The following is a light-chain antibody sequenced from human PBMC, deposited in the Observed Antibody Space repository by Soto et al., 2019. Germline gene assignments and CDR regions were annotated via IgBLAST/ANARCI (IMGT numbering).Light chain of an antibody. J-gene: IGKJ4*01. CDR2: DVS. CDR1: QSISSW. Sequence: DIQMTHSRSTVSASVGDRVTITCRASQSISSWLAWYQQKPGKAPKFLIYDVSTLESGVPSRFSGSGSGTEFTLTISSLQPEDFATYYCQQYDSYPLTFGGGTKVDIK. CDR3: QQYDSYPLT. V-gene: IGKV1-5*01.